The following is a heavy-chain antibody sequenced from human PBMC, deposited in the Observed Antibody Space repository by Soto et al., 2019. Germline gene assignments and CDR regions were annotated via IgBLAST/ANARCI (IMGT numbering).Heavy chain of an antibody. D-gene: IGHD2-2*01. CDR3: ARPAGSWSSTSWYPENWFDP. V-gene: IGHV1-18*04. CDR1: VYTFTSYG. J-gene: IGHJ5*02. CDR2: ISAYNGNT. Sequence: SVKVSCRASVYTFTSYGISLVRQAPGHGLEWMGWISAYNGNTNYAQKLQGRVTMTTDTSTSTAYMELRSLRSDYTAVYYCARPAGSWSSTSWYPENWFDPWGQGTLVT.